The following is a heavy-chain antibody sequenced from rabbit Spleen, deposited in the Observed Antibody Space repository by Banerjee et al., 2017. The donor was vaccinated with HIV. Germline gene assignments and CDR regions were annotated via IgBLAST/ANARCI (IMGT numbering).Heavy chain of an antibody. Sequence: QSLEESGGDLVKPGASLTLTCTASRFSFNNHYYICWVRQAPGKGLERIACIHAGDSGSTVYASWAKGRFTISKTSSTTVTLQMTSLTAADTATYFCAREVLYAAYAGFGDATMYYFDLWGPGPWSPS. CDR1: RFSFNNHYY. J-gene: IGHJ4*01. D-gene: IGHD6-1*01. CDR3: AREVLYAAYAGFGDATMYYFDL. CDR2: IHAGDSGST. V-gene: IGHV1S40*01.